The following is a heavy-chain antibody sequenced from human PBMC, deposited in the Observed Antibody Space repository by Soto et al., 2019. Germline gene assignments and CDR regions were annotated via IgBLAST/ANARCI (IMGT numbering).Heavy chain of an antibody. J-gene: IGHJ6*02. V-gene: IGHV3-53*01. D-gene: IGHD4-17*01. Sequence: GGSLRLSCAASGFTVSSNYMSWVRQAPGKGLEWVSVIYSGGSTYYADSVKDRFTISRDNSKNTLYLQMNSLRAEDTAVYYCARVSTVTTLYYYYGMDVWGQGTTVTVSS. CDR1: GFTVSSNY. CDR2: IYSGGST. CDR3: ARVSTVTTLYYYYGMDV.